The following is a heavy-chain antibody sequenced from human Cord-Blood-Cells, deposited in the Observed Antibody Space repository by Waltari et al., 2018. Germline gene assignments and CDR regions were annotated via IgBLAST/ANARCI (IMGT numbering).Heavy chain of an antibody. Sequence: ASGFTFSSYAMSWVRQAPGKGLEWVSAISGSGGSTYYADSVKGRFTISRDNSKNTLYLQMNSLRAEDTAVYYCAKGYYDFWSGYYFDYWGQGTLVTVSS. CDR2: ISGSGGST. V-gene: IGHV3-23*01. CDR1: GFTFSSYA. J-gene: IGHJ4*02. CDR3: AKGYYDFWSGYYFDY. D-gene: IGHD3-3*01.